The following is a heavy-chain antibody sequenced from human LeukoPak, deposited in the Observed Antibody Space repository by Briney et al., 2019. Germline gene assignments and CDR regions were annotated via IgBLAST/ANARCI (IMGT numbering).Heavy chain of an antibody. CDR3: ATDTNLVDLIQGDGHEDENFDR. Sequence: GGSLRLSCAASGFTFNTYTMNWVRQAPGKGLEWVSFISSSSSYIYYADSVKGRFTISRDNTKNLMFLQMNNLRADDTAVYYCATDTNLVDLIQGDGHEDENFDRWGQGTMVTVSS. J-gene: IGHJ3*02. CDR2: ISSSSSYI. D-gene: IGHD2-8*01. V-gene: IGHV3-21*04. CDR1: GFTFNTYT.